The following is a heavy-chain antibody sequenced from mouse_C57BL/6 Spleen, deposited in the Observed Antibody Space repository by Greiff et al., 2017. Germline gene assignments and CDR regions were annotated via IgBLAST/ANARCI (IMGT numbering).Heavy chain of an antibody. CDR1: GYTFTSYW. V-gene: IGHV1-64*01. Sequence: VQLQQPGAELVKPGASVKLSCKASGYTFTSYWMHWVKQRPGQGLEWIGMIHPNSGSTNYNEKFKSKATLTVEKSSSTAYMQLSSLTSEDSAVYYYARSGDGFSFGYWGQGTTLTVSS. CDR2: IHPNSGST. CDR3: ARSGDGFSFGY. J-gene: IGHJ2*01. D-gene: IGHD2-3*01.